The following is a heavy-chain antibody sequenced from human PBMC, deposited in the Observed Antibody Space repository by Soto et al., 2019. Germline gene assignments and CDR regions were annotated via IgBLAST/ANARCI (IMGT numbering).Heavy chain of an antibody. Sequence: PGWSLRLSCAASGFTFSGHWMHWVRQAPGEGLVWVSRMSYDGSNKAYADSVKGRFTISRDNSKNTLYLQMDSLRAEDTAVYYCARDKRLGQWLTQMVKMTGIYGMDVWGQGTTVTVSS. CDR2: MSYDGSNK. J-gene: IGHJ6*02. CDR1: GFTFSGHW. D-gene: IGHD6-19*01. CDR3: ARDKRLGQWLTQMVKMTGIYGMDV. V-gene: IGHV3-30-3*01.